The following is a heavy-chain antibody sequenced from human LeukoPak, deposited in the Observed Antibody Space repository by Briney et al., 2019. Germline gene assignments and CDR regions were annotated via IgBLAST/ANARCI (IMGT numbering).Heavy chain of an antibody. CDR3: ARAMYYYDSSGYYPTIFDY. D-gene: IGHD3-22*01. V-gene: IGHV1-18*01. CDR2: ISAYNGNT. CDR1: GYTFTSYG. J-gene: IGHJ4*02. Sequence: ASVKVSCKASGYTFTSYGISWVRQAPGQGLEWMGWISAYNGNTNYAQKLQGRVTMTTDTSTSTAYMELRSLRSEDTAVYYCARAMYYYDSSGYYPTIFDYWGQGTLVTVSS.